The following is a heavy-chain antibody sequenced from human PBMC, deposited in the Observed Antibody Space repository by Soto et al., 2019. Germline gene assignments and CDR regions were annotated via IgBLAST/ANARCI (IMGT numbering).Heavy chain of an antibody. J-gene: IGHJ4*02. CDR3: AKRSPVGYFDY. D-gene: IGHD3-10*01. V-gene: IGHV3-23*01. CDR2: ISGSGGST. Sequence: GGSLRLSWAASGFTFSSYAMSWVRQAPGKGLEWVSAISGSGGSTYYEDSVKGRFTISRDNSKNTLYLQMNSLRDEDTAVYYCAKRSPVGYFDYWGKGTLVTVSS. CDR1: GFTFSSYA.